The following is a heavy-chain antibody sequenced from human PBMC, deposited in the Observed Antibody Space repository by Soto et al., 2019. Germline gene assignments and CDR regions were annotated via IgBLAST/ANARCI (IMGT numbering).Heavy chain of an antibody. CDR2: IKSKTDGGTT. D-gene: IGHD1-7*01. V-gene: IGHV3-15*07. CDR3: TTAPITGTTRYYYYGMDV. Sequence: GGSLRLSCAASGFTFSNAWMNWVRQAPGKGLEWVGRIKSKTDGGTTDYAAPVKGRFTISRDDSKNTLYLQMNSLKTEDTAVYYCTTAPITGTTRYYYYGMDVWGQGTTVTVSS. J-gene: IGHJ6*02. CDR1: GFTFSNAW.